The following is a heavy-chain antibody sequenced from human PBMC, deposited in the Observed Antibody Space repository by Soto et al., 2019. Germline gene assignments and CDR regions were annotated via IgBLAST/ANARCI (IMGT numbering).Heavy chain of an antibody. CDR2: IKQDGIEK. Sequence: GGSLRLSCAACGFTFSSYWISWVRQAPWKGLEWVANIKQDGIEKYYVDSVKGRFTISRDNAKKSLYLQMNSLRAEDTAVYYCARASGSDYNLVWFDPWGQGTLLAVCS. CDR1: GFTFSSYW. CDR3: ARASGSDYNLVWFDP. D-gene: IGHD1-26*01. J-gene: IGHJ5*02. V-gene: IGHV3-7*03.